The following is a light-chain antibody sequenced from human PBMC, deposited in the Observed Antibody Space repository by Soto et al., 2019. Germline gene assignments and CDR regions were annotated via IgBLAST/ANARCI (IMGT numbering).Light chain of an antibody. CDR1: QSVSSSY. J-gene: IGKJ2*01. Sequence: EIVLTQSPGTLSLSPGERATLSCRASQSVSSSYLAWYQQKPGQAPRLLIYGASSRVTGIPDRFSGSGSGTDFTLTISRLEPEDFAVYYCRQYGSSPPMYTFGQGTKLEIK. CDR3: RQYGSSPPMYT. V-gene: IGKV3-20*01. CDR2: GAS.